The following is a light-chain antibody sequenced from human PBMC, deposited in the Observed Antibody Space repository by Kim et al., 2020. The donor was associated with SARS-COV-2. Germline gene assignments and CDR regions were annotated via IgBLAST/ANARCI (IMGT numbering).Light chain of an antibody. CDR1: SSGVGSYNL. J-gene: IGLJ2*01. CDR2: EGS. CDR3: CSYILTNTLV. Sequence: GQSFTISCTGTSSGVGSYNLVSWYQHHPGKAPQLLIYEGSKRPSGVSIRFSGSKSGNTASLTISGLQAEDEADYYCCSYILTNTLVFGGGTQLTVL. V-gene: IGLV2-23*01.